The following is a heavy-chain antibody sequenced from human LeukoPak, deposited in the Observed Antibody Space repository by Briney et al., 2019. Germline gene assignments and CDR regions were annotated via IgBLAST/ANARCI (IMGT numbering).Heavy chain of an antibody. CDR1: GGSISSYY. J-gene: IGHJ6*04. CDR2: IYTSGST. CDR3: ARDRRLFGELIFRSPLDV. Sequence: PSETLSLTCTVSGGSISSYYWSWIRQPAGKGLEWIGRIYTSGSTNYNPSLKSRVTMSVDTSKNQFSLKLSSVTAADTAVYYCARDRRLFGELIFRSPLDVWGKGTTVTVSS. V-gene: IGHV4-4*07. D-gene: IGHD3-10*01.